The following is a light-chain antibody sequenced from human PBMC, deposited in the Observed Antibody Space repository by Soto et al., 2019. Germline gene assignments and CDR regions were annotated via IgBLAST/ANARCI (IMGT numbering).Light chain of an antibody. V-gene: IGLV2-14*01. Sequence: QSVLTQPASVSGSPGQSITLSCTGTSSDIGGYDYVSWYQRHPGKAPKLIIYDVNNRPSGVSNRFSGSKSGNTASLTISGLQAEDEADYYCTSYASGSSXVVXXXGTKLXXL. CDR1: SSDIGGYDY. J-gene: IGLJ2*01. CDR3: TSYASGSSXVV. CDR2: DVN.